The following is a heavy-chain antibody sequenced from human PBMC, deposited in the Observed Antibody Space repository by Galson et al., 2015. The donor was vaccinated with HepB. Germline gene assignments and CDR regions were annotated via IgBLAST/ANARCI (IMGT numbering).Heavy chain of an antibody. CDR1: GYTLTELS. V-gene: IGHV1-24*01. J-gene: IGHJ3*02. CDR2: FDPEDGET. CDR3: ATVVGATVDAFDI. Sequence: SVKVSCKVSGYTLTELSMHWVRQAPGKGLEWMGGFDPEDGETIYAQKFQGRVTMTEDTSTDTAYMELSSLRSEDTAVYYCATVVGATVDAFDIWGQGTMVTVSS. D-gene: IGHD1-26*01.